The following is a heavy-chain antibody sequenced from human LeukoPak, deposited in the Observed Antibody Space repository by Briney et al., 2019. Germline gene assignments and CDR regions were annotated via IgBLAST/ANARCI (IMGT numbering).Heavy chain of an antibody. D-gene: IGHD3-3*01. CDR3: ARGRTITIFGVVYPFNYMDV. J-gene: IGHJ6*03. V-gene: IGHV4-34*01. Sequence: SETLSLTCAVYGGSFSGYYWSWIRQPPGKGLEWIGEINHSGSTNYNPSLKSRATISVDTSKNQFSLKLSSVTAADTAVYYCARGRTITIFGVVYPFNYMDVWGKGTTVTVSS. CDR2: INHSGST. CDR1: GGSFSGYY.